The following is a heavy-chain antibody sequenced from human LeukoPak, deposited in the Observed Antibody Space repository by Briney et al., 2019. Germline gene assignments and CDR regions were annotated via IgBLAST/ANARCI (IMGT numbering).Heavy chain of an antibody. CDR1: GDSINDRY. V-gene: IGHV4-59*11. CDR2: IYYSGST. D-gene: IGHD6-19*01. CDR3: ARGGWSNDY. Sequence: PSETLSLTCTVSGDSINDRYWSWIRQPPGRGLEWIGYIYYSGSTNYNPSFKSRVTISVDTSKNQFSLKLSSVTAADTAVYYCARGGWSNDYWGQGTLVTVSS. J-gene: IGHJ4*02.